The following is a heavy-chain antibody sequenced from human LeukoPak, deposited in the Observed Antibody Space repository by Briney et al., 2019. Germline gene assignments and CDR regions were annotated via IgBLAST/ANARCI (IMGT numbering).Heavy chain of an antibody. V-gene: IGHV4-39*01. CDR2: IHYSGST. J-gene: IGHJ6*03. CDR1: GGSISISTYF. CDR3: ARQLYSSGNYCAPMDV. Sequence: PSETLSLTCSVSGGSISISTYFWGWIRQPPGKGLEWIGSIHYSGSTYSNPSLKSRVTISVDTSKNQFSLKMSSVTAADTAVYFCARQLYSSGNYCAPMDVWGKGTTVTISS. D-gene: IGHD3-10*01.